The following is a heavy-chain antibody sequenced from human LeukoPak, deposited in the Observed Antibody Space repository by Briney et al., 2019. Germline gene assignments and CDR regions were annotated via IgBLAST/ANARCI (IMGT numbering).Heavy chain of an antibody. CDR1: GYSFTSYW. V-gene: IGHV5-51*01. D-gene: IGHD1-1*01. J-gene: IGHJ3*02. CDR2: IYPGDSDT. CDR3: ARPLQGSQTDPGAFDI. Sequence: GESLKISCKGSGYSFTSYWIGWVRQMPGKGLEWMGIIYPGDSDTRYSASFQGQVTISADKSISTAYLQWSSLKASDTAMYYCARPLQGSQTDPGAFDIWGQGTNVTVSS.